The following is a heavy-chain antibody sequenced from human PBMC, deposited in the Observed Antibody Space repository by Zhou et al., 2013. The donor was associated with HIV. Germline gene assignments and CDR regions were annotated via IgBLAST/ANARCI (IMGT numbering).Heavy chain of an antibody. V-gene: IGHV4-39*07. Sequence: VQLQESGPGLVKASETLSLTCTVSGGSIRSNRHYWGWIRQPPGKGLQWIGSISYGGDTFYNPSLKSRVAISVDSSKNQFSLKLSAVTAADTAMYYCARRAPQWLEPTGMDAWGQGTTVTVSS. D-gene: IGHD6-19*01. CDR2: ISYGGDT. J-gene: IGHJ6*02. CDR1: GGSIRSNRHY. CDR3: ARRAPQWLEPTGMDA.